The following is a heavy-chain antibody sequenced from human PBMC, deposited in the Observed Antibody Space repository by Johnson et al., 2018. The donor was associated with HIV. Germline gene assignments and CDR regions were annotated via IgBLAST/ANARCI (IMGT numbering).Heavy chain of an antibody. J-gene: IGHJ3*02. CDR1: GFSFSDYY. V-gene: IGHV3-11*04. CDR3: ARDRGYWDGLDI. D-gene: IGHD3-22*01. Sequence: QLVESGGGLVKPGGSLRLSCAASGFSFSDYYMSWIRQTPGKGLEWVSYISSSGTTVYYADSVKGRFSISRDNAKHSRYMQMNSLRAEDTAVYYCARDRGYWDGLDIWGQGTMVTVSS. CDR2: ISSSGTTV.